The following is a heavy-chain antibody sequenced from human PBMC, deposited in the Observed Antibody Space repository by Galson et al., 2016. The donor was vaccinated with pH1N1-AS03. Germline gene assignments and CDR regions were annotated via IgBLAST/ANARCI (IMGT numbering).Heavy chain of an antibody. CDR1: GFSFSSFG. CDR3: ARGRGYGQYYFDY. J-gene: IGHJ4*02. D-gene: IGHD3-10*01. CDR2: IWYDGSNK. Sequence: SLRLSCAAPGFSFSSFGMHWVRQAPGKGLEWVAVIWYDGSNKYYADSVKGRFTISRDNTKNTLYLQMSSLRVEDTAVYFCARGRGYGQYYFDYWGQGTLVTVSS. V-gene: IGHV3-33*01.